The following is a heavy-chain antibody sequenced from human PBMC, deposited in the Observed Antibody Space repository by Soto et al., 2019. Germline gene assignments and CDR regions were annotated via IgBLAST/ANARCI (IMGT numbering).Heavy chain of an antibody. CDR1: GGSISSYY. V-gene: IGHV4-59*08. J-gene: IGHJ6*02. Sequence: QVQLQESGPGLVKPSETMSLSCTVSGGSISSYYWSWFRQSPGKRMEWIGYVHHSWGSSYNPSLQRXVXVSLDTSKSQFSLKVTSVTATDTAVYYCARQGFGPLHGLVDVWGQGTTVTVSS. D-gene: IGHD3-10*01. CDR2: VHHSWGS. CDR3: ARQGFGPLHGLVDV.